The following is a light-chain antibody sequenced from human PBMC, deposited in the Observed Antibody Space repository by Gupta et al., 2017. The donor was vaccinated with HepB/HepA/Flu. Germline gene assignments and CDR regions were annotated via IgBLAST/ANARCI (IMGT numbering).Light chain of an antibody. Sequence: QSALTQPASVSGSPGQSIPISCTGTSSDVGAYNYVSWYQQHPGKVPKLMIYDVSNRPSGVSNRFSGSKSGNTASLTISGLQAGDEADYYCSSYTSSSTLVFGEGTKLTVL. V-gene: IGLV2-14*01. CDR2: DVS. J-gene: IGLJ3*02. CDR1: SSDVGAYNY. CDR3: SSYTSSSTLV.